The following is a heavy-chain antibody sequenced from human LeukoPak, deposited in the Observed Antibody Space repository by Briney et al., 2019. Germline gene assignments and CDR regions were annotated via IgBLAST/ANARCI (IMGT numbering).Heavy chain of an antibody. CDR3: AREKGDYGMDV. Sequence: SETLSLTCTVSGGSISSSTYYWAWIRQPPGKGLEWIGSIYYSGSTYYNPSLKSRVTISVDTSKNQFSLKLSSVPAADTAVYYCAREKGDYGMDVWGQGTTVTVSS. V-gene: IGHV4-39*02. CDR2: IYYSGST. J-gene: IGHJ6*02. CDR1: GGSISSSTYY.